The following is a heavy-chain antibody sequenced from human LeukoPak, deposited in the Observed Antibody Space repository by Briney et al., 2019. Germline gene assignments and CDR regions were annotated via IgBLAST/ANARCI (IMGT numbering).Heavy chain of an antibody. CDR2: MDYSGSS. D-gene: IGHD5-18*01. CDR1: GGSISSYY. CDR3: AREDTAMGYFDY. J-gene: IGHJ4*02. V-gene: IGHV4-59*12. Sequence: PSETLSLTCTVSGGSISSYYWTWIRQSPGKGLEWIGYMDYSGSSNYNPSLKSRVTISVDMSKSQISLKLRSVTAADTAVYYCAREDTAMGYFDYWGQGTLVTVSS.